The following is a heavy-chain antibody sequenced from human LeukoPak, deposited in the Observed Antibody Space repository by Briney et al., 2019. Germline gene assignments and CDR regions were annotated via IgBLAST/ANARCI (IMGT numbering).Heavy chain of an antibody. CDR2: IRSTPDGGAT. Sequence: GGSLRLSCAASGFTFINSWMTWVRQAPGKGLEWVGRIRSTPDGGATDYAAPVKGRFTISRDDSKNTLYLQMSSLRTEDTAVYYCATDLHFGYCTATSCANYWGQGTLVTVPS. J-gene: IGHJ4*02. D-gene: IGHD2-2*03. CDR3: ATDLHFGYCTATSCANY. CDR1: GFTFINSW. V-gene: IGHV3-15*01.